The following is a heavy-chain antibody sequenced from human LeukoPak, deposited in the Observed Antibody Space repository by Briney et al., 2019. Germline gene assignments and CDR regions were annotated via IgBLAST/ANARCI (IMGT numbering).Heavy chain of an antibody. CDR1: GYTFTSYG. V-gene: IGHV1-18*01. CDR3: ARDGVPYDFRSGYYSGWFDP. CDR2: ISAYNGNT. D-gene: IGHD3-3*01. Sequence: ASVKVSCKASGYTFTSYGISWVRQAPGQGLEWMGWISAYNGNTNYAQKLQGRVTMTTDTSTSTAYMELRSLRSDDTAVYYCARDGVPYDFRSGYYSGWFDPWGQGTLVTVSS. J-gene: IGHJ5*02.